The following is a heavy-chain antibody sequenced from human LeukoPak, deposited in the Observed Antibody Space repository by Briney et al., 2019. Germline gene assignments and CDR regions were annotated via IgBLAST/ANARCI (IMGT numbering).Heavy chain of an antibody. CDR2: IWYDGSNK. J-gene: IGHJ4*02. CDR3: ARVSGYSGTWYVDY. CDR1: GFTFKSYG. Sequence: QAGGSLRLSCVASGFTFKSYGMHWVRQAPGKGLEWVAIIWYDGSNKYYADFVKGRFTTSRDNSKNTPYLQMNSLRADDTAVYYCARVSGYSGTWYVDYWGQGTLVTVSS. D-gene: IGHD6-13*01. V-gene: IGHV3-33*01.